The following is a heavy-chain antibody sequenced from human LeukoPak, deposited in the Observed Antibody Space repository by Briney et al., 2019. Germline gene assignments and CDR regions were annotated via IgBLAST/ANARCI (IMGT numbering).Heavy chain of an antibody. CDR1: GFTFSSYW. CDR2: IASDGSST. J-gene: IGHJ4*02. CDR3: ANFTLG. Sequence: PGGSLRLSCAASGFTFSSYWMNWVRQAPGKGLVWVSRIASDGSSTTYADSVKGRFSISRDNAKNTLYLQMNSLRAEDTAVYFCANFTLGWGQGTLVTVSS. V-gene: IGHV3-74*01. D-gene: IGHD3-10*01.